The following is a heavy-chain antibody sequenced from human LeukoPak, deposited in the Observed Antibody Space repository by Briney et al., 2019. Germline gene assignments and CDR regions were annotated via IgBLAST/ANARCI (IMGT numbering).Heavy chain of an antibody. Sequence: TGGSLRLSCAASGFNFSSFVMHWVRQAPGKGLGWVVVIWYDGSNKYYADSVKGLFTISRDNSKNTLYLQMNSLRAEDTAVYYCARGPSAYPKCFDYWGQGTLVTVSS. D-gene: IGHD5-12*01. CDR2: IWYDGSNK. J-gene: IGHJ4*02. CDR3: ARGPSAYPKCFDY. CDR1: GFNFSSFV. V-gene: IGHV3-33*01.